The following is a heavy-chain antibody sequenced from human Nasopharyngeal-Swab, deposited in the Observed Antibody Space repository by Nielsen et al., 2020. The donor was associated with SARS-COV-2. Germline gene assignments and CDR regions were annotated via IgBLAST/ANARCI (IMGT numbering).Heavy chain of an antibody. J-gene: IGHJ6*02. Sequence: WVRQAPGQGLEWMGRINPNSGGTNYAQKFQGRVTMTRDTSISTAYMELSRLRSDDTAVYYCAREVGIAVESNSYYYYGMDVWGQGTTVTVSS. CDR2: INPNSGGT. V-gene: IGHV1-2*06. CDR3: AREVGIAVESNSYYYYGMDV. D-gene: IGHD6-19*01.